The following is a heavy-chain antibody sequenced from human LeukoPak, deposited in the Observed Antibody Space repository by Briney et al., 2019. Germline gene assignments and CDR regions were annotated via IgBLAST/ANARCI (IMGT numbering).Heavy chain of an antibody. V-gene: IGHV4-59*12. Sequence: SETLSLTCTVSGASITSYYWSWIRQPPGKGLEWIGFFSYSGSANYNPSLKSRVTISVDTSKNQFSLKLSSVTAADTAVYYCARGRRITMVRGVTKGNWFDPWGQGTLVTVSS. CDR3: ARGRRITMVRGVTKGNWFDP. J-gene: IGHJ5*02. D-gene: IGHD3-10*01. CDR1: GASITSYY. CDR2: FSYSGSA.